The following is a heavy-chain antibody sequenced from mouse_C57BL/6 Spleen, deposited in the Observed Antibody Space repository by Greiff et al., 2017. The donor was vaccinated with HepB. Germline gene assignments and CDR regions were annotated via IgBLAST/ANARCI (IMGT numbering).Heavy chain of an antibody. D-gene: IGHD6-1*01. CDR3: AREGNGKPYFDY. Sequence: QVQLQQSGPELVKPGASVKISCKASGYAFSSSWMNWVKQRPGKGLEWIGLIYPGDGDTNYNGKFKGKATLTADKSSSTAYMQLSSLTSEDSAVYFCAREGNGKPYFDYWGQGTTLTVSS. CDR1: GYAFSSSW. V-gene: IGHV1-82*01. CDR2: IYPGDGDT. J-gene: IGHJ2*01.